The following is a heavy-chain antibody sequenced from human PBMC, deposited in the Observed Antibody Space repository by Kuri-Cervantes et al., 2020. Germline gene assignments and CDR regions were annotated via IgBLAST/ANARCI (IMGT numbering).Heavy chain of an antibody. D-gene: IGHD6-13*01. CDR2: IYYSGST. J-gene: IGHJ6*02. CDR1: GGSVSSGSYY. V-gene: IGHV4-61*01. Sequence: ESLKISCTVSGGSVSSGSYYWSWIRQPPGKGLEWIGYIYYSGSTNYNPSLKSRVTISVDKSKNQFSLKLSSVTAADTAVYYCARGPYSSSWYSDYYGMDVWGQGTTVTVSS. CDR3: ARGPYSSSWYSDYYGMDV.